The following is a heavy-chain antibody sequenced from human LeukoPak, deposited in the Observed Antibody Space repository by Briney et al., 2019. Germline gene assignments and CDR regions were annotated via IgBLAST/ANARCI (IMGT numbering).Heavy chain of an antibody. J-gene: IGHJ5*02. D-gene: IGHD3-9*01. CDR3: ARHVRDDTVYYSWFDP. CDR1: GGSISSSNFY. CDR2: LYYSGST. V-gene: IGHV4-39*01. Sequence: SETLSLTCTVSGGSISSSNFYWGWIRQPPGKGLEWIGSLYYSGSTYYNSSLKSRVTISVDTSKNQFSLKLSSVTAADTAVYYCARHVRDDTVYYSWFDPWGQGTLVTVSS.